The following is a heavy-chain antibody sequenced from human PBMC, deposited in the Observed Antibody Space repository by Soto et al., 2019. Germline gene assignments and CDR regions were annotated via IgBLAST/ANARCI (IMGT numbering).Heavy chain of an antibody. Sequence: EVQLVESGGGLVQPGGSLRLSCAASGFTFSSVRSYWMSWVRQAPGKGLEWVANIKLDGSERYYVDSVKGRFTISRDDARNSLYLQMNSLRAEDTAISYCARGYYWGQGTLVSVSS. CDR3: ARGYY. V-gene: IGHV3-7*01. CDR2: IKLDGSER. D-gene: IGHD2-15*01. CDR1: GFTFSSVRSYW. J-gene: IGHJ4*02.